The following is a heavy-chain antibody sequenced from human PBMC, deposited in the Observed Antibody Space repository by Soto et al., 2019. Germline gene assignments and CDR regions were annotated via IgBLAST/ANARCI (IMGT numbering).Heavy chain of an antibody. CDR1: GGSISSYD. CDR3: AREGGNILTGHSTDHCVDP. Sequence: SATLSLTCTVSGGSISSYDWSWIRQPAGKGLEWIGRIYTSGSTNYNPSLKSRVTMSVDTSKNQFSLKLSSVTAADTAVYYWAREGGNILTGHSTDHCVDPWGQGTM. V-gene: IGHV4-4*07. D-gene: IGHD3-9*01. CDR2: IYTSGST. J-gene: IGHJ5*02.